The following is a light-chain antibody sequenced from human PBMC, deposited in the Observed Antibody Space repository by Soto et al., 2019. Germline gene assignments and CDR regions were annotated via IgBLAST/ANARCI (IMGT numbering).Light chain of an antibody. J-gene: IGKJ4*02. Sequence: EVVMTQSPATLSASPGERATLSCWASETVAANLAWYQQKPGQAPRLLISGASTRAAEISDRFRGGGSGTEFTLPISSLRSEDSGIYYCQQYFRWSPMTFGEGTKVEI. CDR2: GAS. V-gene: IGKV3-15*01. CDR1: ETVAAN. CDR3: QQYFRWSPMT.